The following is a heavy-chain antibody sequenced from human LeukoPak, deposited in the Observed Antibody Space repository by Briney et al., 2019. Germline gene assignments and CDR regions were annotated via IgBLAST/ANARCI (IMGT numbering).Heavy chain of an antibody. Sequence: GGSLRLSCAASGFTFSNYWMSWVRQAPGKGLEWVANINQGGRESYYVDSVEGRFTISRGNADYSLYLQMNSLRAEDTDVYYCARAATTGTVDYWGQGTLVTVSS. CDR2: INQGGRES. CDR3: ARAATTGTVDY. CDR1: GFTFSNYW. D-gene: IGHD1-1*01. J-gene: IGHJ4*02. V-gene: IGHV3-7*04.